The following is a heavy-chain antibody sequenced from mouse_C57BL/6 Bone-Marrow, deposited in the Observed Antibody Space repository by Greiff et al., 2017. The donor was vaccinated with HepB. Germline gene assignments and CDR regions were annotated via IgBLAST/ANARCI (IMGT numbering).Heavy chain of an antibody. V-gene: IGHV1-82*01. CDR1: GYAFSSSW. D-gene: IGHD1-1*01. Sequence: VQLQESGPELVKPGASVKISCKASGYAFSSSWMNWVKQRPGKGLEWIGRIYPGDGDTNYNGKLKGKATLTADKSSSTAYMQLSSLTSEDSAVYFCARPLITTDAMDYWGQGTSVTVSS. CDR3: ARPLITTDAMDY. CDR2: IYPGDGDT. J-gene: IGHJ4*01.